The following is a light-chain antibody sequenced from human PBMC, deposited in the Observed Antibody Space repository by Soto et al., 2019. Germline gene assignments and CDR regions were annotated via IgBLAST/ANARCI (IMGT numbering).Light chain of an antibody. Sequence: EIVLTQSPGTLSLSPGERATLSCRASQSVSSMFLAWYQQKPGQAPRLLIYGGSSRATGIPVRFSGSGSETDFTLTITRLEPEDFAVYYCQQYSSSRTFGQGTKVDIK. CDR1: QSVSSMF. CDR2: GGS. J-gene: IGKJ1*01. CDR3: QQYSSSRT. V-gene: IGKV3-20*01.